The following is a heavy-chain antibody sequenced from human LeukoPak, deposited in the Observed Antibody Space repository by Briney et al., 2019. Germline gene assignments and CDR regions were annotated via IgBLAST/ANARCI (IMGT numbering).Heavy chain of an antibody. CDR3: ARERSTHAADI. CDR2: ISADSGNT. J-gene: IGHJ3*02. CDR1: GYTFTSYG. Sequence: ASVKVSCKASGYTFTSYGISWVRQAPGQGLEWMGWISADSGNTNYAQKFQGRVTMTTDTSTNTAYMELRSLTSDDTAVFYRARERSTHAADIWGQGTLVTVSS. V-gene: IGHV1-18*01.